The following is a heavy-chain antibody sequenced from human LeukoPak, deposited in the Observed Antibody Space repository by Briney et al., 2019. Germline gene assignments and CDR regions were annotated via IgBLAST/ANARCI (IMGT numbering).Heavy chain of an antibody. CDR2: IYYSGST. CDR1: GGSISSYY. Sequence: SETLSLTCTVSGGSISSYYWSWIRQPPGKGLEWIGYIYYSGSTNYNPSLKSRVTISVDTSKNQFSPKLSSVTAADTAVYYCARTLYGSGSYFDYWGQGTLVTVSS. V-gene: IGHV4-59*01. CDR3: ARTLYGSGSYFDY. D-gene: IGHD3-10*01. J-gene: IGHJ4*02.